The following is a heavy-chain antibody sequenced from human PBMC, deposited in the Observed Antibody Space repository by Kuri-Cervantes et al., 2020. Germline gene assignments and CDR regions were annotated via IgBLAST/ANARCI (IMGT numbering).Heavy chain of an antibody. CDR2: IIPIFGTA. V-gene: IGHV1-69*06. J-gene: IGHJ3*02. CDR1: GGTFSSYA. CDR3: ASPFRGIDAFDI. D-gene: IGHD3-16*01. Sequence: SVKVSCKASGGTFSSYAISWVRQAPGQGLEWMGGIIPIFGTANYAQKFQGRVTITADKSTSTAYMELSSLRYEDTAVYYCASPFRGIDAFDIWGQGTMVTVSS.